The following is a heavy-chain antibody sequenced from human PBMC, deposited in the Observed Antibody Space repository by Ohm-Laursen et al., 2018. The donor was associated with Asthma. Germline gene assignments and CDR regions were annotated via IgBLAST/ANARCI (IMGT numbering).Heavy chain of an antibody. CDR3: VRIGPEWELPGREYSLHH. J-gene: IGHJ1*01. V-gene: IGHV3-21*01. D-gene: IGHD1-26*01. CDR2: ISTASTFI. CDR1: GFSFSSYW. Sequence: LSLTCAASGFSFSSYWIGWVRQVPGKGLGWVASISTASTFIYYADSVRGRFTTSRDNAKNSVYLQMNSLRAEDTVLYYCVRIGPEWELPGREYSLHHWGQGTQVTVSS.